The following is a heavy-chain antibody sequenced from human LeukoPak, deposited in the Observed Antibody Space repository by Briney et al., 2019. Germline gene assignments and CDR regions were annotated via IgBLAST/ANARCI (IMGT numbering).Heavy chain of an antibody. D-gene: IGHD4-17*01. Sequence: SETLSLTCTVSGGSIRSYYWSWIRQPPGKGLEWIGYIYHSGSTNYNPSLKSRVTISVDTSKNQFSLKLSSVTAADTAVYYCARDLDYVFDYWGQGTLVTVSS. CDR1: GGSIRSYY. CDR3: ARDLDYVFDY. J-gene: IGHJ4*02. CDR2: IYHSGST. V-gene: IGHV4-59*01.